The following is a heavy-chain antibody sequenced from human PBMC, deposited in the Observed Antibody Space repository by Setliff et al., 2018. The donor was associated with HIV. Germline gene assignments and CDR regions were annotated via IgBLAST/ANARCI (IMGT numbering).Heavy chain of an antibody. D-gene: IGHD6-25*01. CDR3: ARVPSGAAGLVRAGFYF. J-gene: IGHJ4*01. CDR1: GYTFSQYG. CDR2: ISTYNGQR. Sequence: ASVKVSCKSSGYTFSQYGISWVRQAPGQGLEWMGWISTYNGQRSYAQKVQDRVTVTTDTSTNTTYMELRGLRSDDTATYYCARVPSGAAGLVRAGFYFWGQGTLVTVSS. V-gene: IGHV1-18*01.